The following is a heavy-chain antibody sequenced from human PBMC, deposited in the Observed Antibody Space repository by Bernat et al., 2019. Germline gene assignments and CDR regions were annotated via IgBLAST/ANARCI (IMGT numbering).Heavy chain of an antibody. V-gene: IGHV3-7*03. CDR3: ARVPGGADIFYDG. J-gene: IGHJ4*02. Sequence: EVQLLESGGGLVQPGGFLRLSCATSGFTLSSYWMGWVRQAPGKGLEWVANINQGGSDKYYVDSVKGRFTISRDNAKNSLYLQMNSLRAEDTAVYYCARVPGGADIFYDGWGQGTLVTVSS. D-gene: IGHD5/OR15-5a*01. CDR2: INQGGSDK. CDR1: GFTLSSYW.